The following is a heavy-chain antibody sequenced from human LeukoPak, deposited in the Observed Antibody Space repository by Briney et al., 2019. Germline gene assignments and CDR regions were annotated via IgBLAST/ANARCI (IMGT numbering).Heavy chain of an antibody. CDR3: ARDGVLTGTSWFDP. V-gene: IGHV1-2*02. Sequence: ASVKVSCKASGYTFTGYYMHWVRQAPGQGLEWMGWINPNSGGTNYAQKFQGRVTMTRDTSISTAYMELSRLRSDDTAEYYCARDGVLTGTSWFDPWGQGTLVTVSS. CDR2: INPNSGGT. D-gene: IGHD1-7*01. J-gene: IGHJ5*02. CDR1: GYTFTGYY.